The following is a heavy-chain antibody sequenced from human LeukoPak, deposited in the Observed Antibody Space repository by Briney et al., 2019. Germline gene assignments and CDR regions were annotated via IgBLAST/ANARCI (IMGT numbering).Heavy chain of an antibody. D-gene: IGHD3-3*01. V-gene: IGHV3-30*02. CDR3: AKDQQGFWSGYPDY. J-gene: IGHJ4*02. CDR2: IRYDGSNK. CDR1: GFTFSSYG. Sequence: GGSLRLSCAASGFTFSSYGMHWVRQAPGKGLEWVAFIRYDGSNKYYADSVKGRFTISRDNSKNTLYLQMNSLRAEDTAVYYCAKDQQGFWSGYPDYWGQGTLVTVSS.